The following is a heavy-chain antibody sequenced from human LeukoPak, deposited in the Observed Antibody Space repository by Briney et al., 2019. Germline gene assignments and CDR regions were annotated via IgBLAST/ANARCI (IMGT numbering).Heavy chain of an antibody. V-gene: IGHV1-69*13. Sequence: ASVKVSCKASGYTFRNYAMHWVRQAPGQGLEWMGGIIPIFGTANYAQKFQGRVTITADESTSTAYMELSSLRSEDTAVYYCGVVADDFDYWGQGTLVTVSS. D-gene: IGHD5-12*01. CDR2: IIPIFGTA. CDR3: GVVADDFDY. CDR1: GYTFRNYA. J-gene: IGHJ4*02.